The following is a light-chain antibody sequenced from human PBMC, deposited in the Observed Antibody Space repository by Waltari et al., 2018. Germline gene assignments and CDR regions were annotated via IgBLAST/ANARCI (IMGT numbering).Light chain of an antibody. CDR3: LQDYTYPMT. J-gene: IGKJ1*01. Sequence: AIQMTQSPSSLSASVGDRVTITCRASQDIRNDLGWYQQKPGKAPKLLIYATSTLQSGVLSRFSGSGSGTDFSLTINSLQAEDFATYYCLQDYTYPMTFGQGTKVEVK. V-gene: IGKV1-6*01. CDR2: ATS. CDR1: QDIRND.